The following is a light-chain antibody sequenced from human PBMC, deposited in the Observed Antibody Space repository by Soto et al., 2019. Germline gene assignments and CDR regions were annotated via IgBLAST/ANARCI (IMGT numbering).Light chain of an antibody. CDR1: QSVSSSY. J-gene: IGKJ2*01. V-gene: IGKV3-20*01. CDR3: QQYPGYT. CDR2: GAS. Sequence: EIVLTQSPGTLSLSPGERATLSCRASQSVSSSYLAWYQQKTGQAPRLLIYGASGRATGIPDRFSGSGSGTDFTLTISRLEPEDFAVYYCQQYPGYTFGQGTKLEMK.